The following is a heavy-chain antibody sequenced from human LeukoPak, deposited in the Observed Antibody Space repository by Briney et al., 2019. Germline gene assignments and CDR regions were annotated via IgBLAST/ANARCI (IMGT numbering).Heavy chain of an antibody. J-gene: IGHJ4*02. CDR2: ISYDGSNK. D-gene: IGHD2-15*01. CDR3: ATKSGGRYCSGGSCYYFDY. V-gene: IGHV3-30*03. CDR1: GFTFSSYG. Sequence: PGRSLRLSCAASGFTFSSYGMHWVRQAPGKGLEWVAVISYDGSNKYYADSVKGRFTISRDNSKNTLYLQMNSLRAEDTAVYYCATKSGGRYCSGGSCYYFDYWGQGTLVTVSS.